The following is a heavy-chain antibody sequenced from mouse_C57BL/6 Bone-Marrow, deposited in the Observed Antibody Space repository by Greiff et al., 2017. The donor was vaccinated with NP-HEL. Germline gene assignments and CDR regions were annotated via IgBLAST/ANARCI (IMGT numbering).Heavy chain of an antibody. CDR3: ARYGYDGFDY. CDR1: GFTFSDYG. D-gene: IGHD2-2*01. V-gene: IGHV5-17*01. Sequence: EVKLQESGGGLVKPGGSLKLSCAASGFTFSDYGMHWVRQAPEKGLEWVAYISSGSSTIYYADTVKGRFTIPRANAKNTLFLQMTSLRAEDTAMYYCARYGYDGFDYWGQGTTLTVSS. CDR2: ISSGSSTI. J-gene: IGHJ2*01.